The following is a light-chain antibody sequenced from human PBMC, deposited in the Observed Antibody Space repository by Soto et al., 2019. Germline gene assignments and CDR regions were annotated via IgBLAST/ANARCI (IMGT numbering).Light chain of an antibody. CDR2: GNS. CDR1: SSNIGAGYD. CDR3: QSYDSSLIGSV. V-gene: IGLV1-40*01. J-gene: IGLJ3*02. Sequence: QSVLTQPPSVSGAPGQRVTISCTGSSSNIGAGYDVHWYQQLPGTAPKLLIYGNSNRPSGVPDRFSGSKSGTSASLAIAGLQAEDEADYCCQSYDSSLIGSVFGGGTKLTVL.